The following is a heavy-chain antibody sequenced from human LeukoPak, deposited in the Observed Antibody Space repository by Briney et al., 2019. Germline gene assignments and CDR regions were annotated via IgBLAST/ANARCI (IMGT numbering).Heavy chain of an antibody. D-gene: IGHD2-2*01. V-gene: IGHV3-30*04. CDR1: GFTFSSYA. CDR3: ARDWNMREVPAAMHAFLFWY. CDR2: ISYDGSNK. J-gene: IGHJ4*02. Sequence: LTGRSLRLSCAASGFTFSSYAMHGVRQAPGKGLEWVAVISYDGSNKYYADSVKGRFTISRDNSKHTLYLQMNSLRAEDTAVYYRARDWNMREVPAAMHAFLFWYWGQGTLVTVSS.